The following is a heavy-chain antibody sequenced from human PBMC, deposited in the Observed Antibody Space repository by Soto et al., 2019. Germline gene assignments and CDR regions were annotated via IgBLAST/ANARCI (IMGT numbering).Heavy chain of an antibody. J-gene: IGHJ4*02. V-gene: IGHV3-21*01. D-gene: IGHD3-3*01. CDR1: GFTFSSYS. CDR3: ARDFTIFGVVMDY. CDR2: ISSSSSYI. Sequence: GGSLRLSCAASGFTFSSYSMNWVRQAPGKGLEWVSSISSSSSYIYYADSVKGRFTISRDNAKNSLYLQMNSLRAEDTAVYYCARDFTIFGVVMDYWGQGTLVTRLL.